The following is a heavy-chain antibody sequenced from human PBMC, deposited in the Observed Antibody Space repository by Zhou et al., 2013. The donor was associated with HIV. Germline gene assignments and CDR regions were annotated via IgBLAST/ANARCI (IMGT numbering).Heavy chain of an antibody. CDR2: INPNNGVT. D-gene: IGHD3-16*02. V-gene: IGHV1-2*02. J-gene: IGHJ4*02. CDR3: ARVIFDRSDY. CDR1: GYTFTDYY. Sequence: QVRLVQSGAEVKKPGASVKVSCKASGYTFTDYYMHWVRQAPGQGLEWMGWINPNNGVTKYAQKFQDRVTMSRDTSINTAYMEPSRLRSDDTAVFYCARVIFDRSDYWGQGTLVTVSS.